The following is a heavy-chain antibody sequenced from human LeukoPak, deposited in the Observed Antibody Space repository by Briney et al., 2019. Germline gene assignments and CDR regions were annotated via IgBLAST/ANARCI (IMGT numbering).Heavy chain of an antibody. CDR2: IIPIFGTA. D-gene: IGHD2-15*01. CDR3: ARGRRPCSGGSCYGRGEVGY. J-gene: IGHJ4*02. CDR1: GGTFSSYA. V-gene: IGHV1-69*01. Sequence: GSSVKVSCKASGGTFSSYAISWVRQAPGQGLEWMGGIIPIFGTANYAQKFQGRVTITADESTSTAYMELSSLRSEDTAVYYCARGRRPCSGGSCYGRGEVGYWGQGTLVTVSS.